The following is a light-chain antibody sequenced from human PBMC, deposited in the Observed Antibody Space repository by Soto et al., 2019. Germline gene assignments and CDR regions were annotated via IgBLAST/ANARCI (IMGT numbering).Light chain of an antibody. CDR2: GAS. CDR3: QQYDSYSSGP. J-gene: IGKJ1*01. V-gene: IGKV3-20*01. CDR1: QSVSSSY. Sequence: EIVLTQSPGTLSLSPWERATLYCMASQSVSSSYLAWYQQRPGQAPRLLMYGASTRADGIPARFTGSGSGTEFTLTISNLQPDDFATYYCQQYDSYSSGPFGQGTKVDIK.